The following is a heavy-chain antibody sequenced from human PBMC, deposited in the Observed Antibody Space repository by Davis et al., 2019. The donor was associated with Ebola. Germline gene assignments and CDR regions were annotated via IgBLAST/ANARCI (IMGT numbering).Heavy chain of an antibody. CDR3: ARVRRIAAAGIDY. J-gene: IGHJ4*02. V-gene: IGHV1-69*13. Sequence: SVKVSCKASGYTFTSYGISWVRQAPGQGLEWMGGIIPIFGTANYAQKFQGRVTITADESTSTAYMELSSLRSEDTAVYYCARVRRIAAAGIDYWGQGTLVTVSS. CDR1: GYTFTSYG. D-gene: IGHD6-13*01. CDR2: IIPIFGTA.